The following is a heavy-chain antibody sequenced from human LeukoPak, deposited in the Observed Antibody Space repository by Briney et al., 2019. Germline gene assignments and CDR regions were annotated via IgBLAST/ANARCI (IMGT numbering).Heavy chain of an antibody. CDR2: IYSGGSA. V-gene: IGHV3-53*01. D-gene: IGHD2-15*01. J-gene: IGHJ4*02. Sequence: PGGSLRLSCAASGFTVSSNYMSWVRQAPGKGLEWVSVIYSGGSAYYADSVKGRFTISRDNSKNTLYLQMNSLRAEDTAVYYCARVLRYEGFDYWGQGSLVTVFS. CDR1: GFTVSSNY. CDR3: ARVLRYEGFDY.